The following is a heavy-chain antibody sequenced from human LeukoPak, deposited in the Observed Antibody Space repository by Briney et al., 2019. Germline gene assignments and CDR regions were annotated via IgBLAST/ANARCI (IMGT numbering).Heavy chain of an antibody. Sequence: PGGSLRLSCAASGFTFSSYSMNWVRQAPGKGLEWVSSISSSSSYIYYADSVKGRFTISRDNAKNSLYLQMNSLRAEDTAVYYCARDLFATEQYGGYAPEDWGQGTLVTVSS. D-gene: IGHD5-12*01. V-gene: IGHV3-21*01. CDR2: ISSSSSYI. CDR3: ARDLFATEQYGGYAPED. J-gene: IGHJ4*02. CDR1: GFTFSSYS.